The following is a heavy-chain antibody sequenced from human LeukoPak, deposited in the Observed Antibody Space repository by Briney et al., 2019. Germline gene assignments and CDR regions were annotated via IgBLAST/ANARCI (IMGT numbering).Heavy chain of an antibody. CDR1: GYTFTSYY. Sequence: ASVKVSCKASGYTFTSYYMHWVRQAPGQGLEWMGIINPSGGSTSYAQKFQGRVTMTRDMSTSTVYMELSSLRSEDTAVYYCASAERDYGDYERWFDPWGQGTLVTVSS. J-gene: IGHJ5*02. CDR3: ASAERDYGDYERWFDP. CDR2: INPSGGST. V-gene: IGHV1-46*01. D-gene: IGHD4-17*01.